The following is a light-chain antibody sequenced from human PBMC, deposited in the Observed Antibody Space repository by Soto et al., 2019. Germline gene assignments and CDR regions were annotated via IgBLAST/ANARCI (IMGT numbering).Light chain of an antibody. V-gene: IGKV1-5*03. Sequence: DIQMTQSPSTLSASVGDRVTITCRASQSIDSWLAWYQQKPGKAPKVLIYKASSLESGVPSRFSGSGSGTEFTLTISSLQPDDFATYFCQQYHLYSTFGQGTKLEIK. CDR1: QSIDSW. CDR2: KAS. CDR3: QQYHLYST. J-gene: IGKJ2*01.